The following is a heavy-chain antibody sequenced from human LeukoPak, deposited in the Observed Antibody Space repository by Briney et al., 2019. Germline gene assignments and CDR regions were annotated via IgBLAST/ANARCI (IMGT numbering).Heavy chain of an antibody. CDR1: GFTFSSYS. J-gene: IGHJ4*02. Sequence: GGSLRLSCAVSGFTFSSYSMNWVRQAPGKGMEWVSSISSSSSYIYYADSVKGRFTISRDNAKNSLYLQMNSLRAEDTAVYYCARSFHYDILTGYYIDYWGQGTLVTVSS. V-gene: IGHV3-21*01. D-gene: IGHD3-9*01. CDR3: ARSFHYDILTGYYIDY. CDR2: ISSSSSYI.